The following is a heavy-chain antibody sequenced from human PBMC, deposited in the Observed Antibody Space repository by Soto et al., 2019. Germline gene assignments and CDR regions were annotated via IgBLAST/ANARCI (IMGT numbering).Heavy chain of an antibody. J-gene: IGHJ3*02. D-gene: IGHD2-15*01. Sequence: QVQLVQSGAEVKKPGSSVKVSCKDSGGTFSSYTISWVRQAPGQGLEWMGRIIPILGIANYAQKFQGRVTITADKSTSTAYMELSSLRSEDTAVYYCAFDRGFRYCSGGSCYDAFDIWGQGTMVTVSS. V-gene: IGHV1-69*02. CDR2: IIPILGIA. CDR3: AFDRGFRYCSGGSCYDAFDI. CDR1: GGTFSSYT.